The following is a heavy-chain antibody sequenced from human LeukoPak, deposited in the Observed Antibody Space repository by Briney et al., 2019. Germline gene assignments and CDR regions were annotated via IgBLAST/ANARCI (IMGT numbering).Heavy chain of an antibody. CDR3: ARGPRITMVQGVTLTFDY. V-gene: IGHV1-2*02. J-gene: IGHJ4*02. CDR2: INPNSGGT. D-gene: IGHD3-10*01. CDR1: GYTFTGYY. Sequence: ASVKVSCKASGYTFTGYYMHWVRQAPGQGLEWMGWINPNSGGTNYAQKFQGRVTMTRDTSISTAYMELSRLRSDDTAVYYCARGPRITMVQGVTLTFDYWGQGTLVTVPS.